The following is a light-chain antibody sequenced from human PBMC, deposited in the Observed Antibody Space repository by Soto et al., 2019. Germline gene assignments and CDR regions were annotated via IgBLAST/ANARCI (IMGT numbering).Light chain of an antibody. J-gene: IGKJ4*01. V-gene: IGKV1-5*01. CDR3: QQYNSYSPLT. Sequence: DIQMTPSPASLSASVLERFTITCGASQSISSWLAWYQQKPGKAPKLLIFDAFSLESGVPSRFSGSRSGTEFTLTISSLQPDDYATYYCQQYNSYSPLTFGGGTKVDI. CDR2: DAF. CDR1: QSISSW.